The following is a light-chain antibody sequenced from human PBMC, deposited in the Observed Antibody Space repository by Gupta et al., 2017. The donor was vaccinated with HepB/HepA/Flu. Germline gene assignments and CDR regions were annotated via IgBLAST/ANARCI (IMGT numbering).Light chain of an antibody. CDR2: DTN. Sequence: QSVLTQPPSVSAAPGQKVTISCSGSSSNIGKNHVSWYQQFPGTAPKLLIYDTNKRPSGIPDRFAASKSGTSATLGITGLQTGDEANDDCGTWDSSLSVVVFGGGTKLTVL. J-gene: IGLJ2*01. V-gene: IGLV1-51*01. CDR1: SSNIGKNH. CDR3: GTWDSSLSVVV.